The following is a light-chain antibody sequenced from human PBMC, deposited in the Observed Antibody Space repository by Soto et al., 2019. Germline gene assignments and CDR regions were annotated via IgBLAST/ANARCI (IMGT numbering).Light chain of an antibody. CDR2: DVS. V-gene: IGLV2-14*01. CDR1: SSDVGGYNY. CDR3: RSYTSSSTVV. J-gene: IGLJ2*01. Sequence: QSALTQPASVFGSPGQSITISCTGTSSDVGGYNYVSWYQQHPGKAPKLMIYDVSNRPSGVSNRFSGSKSGNTASLTISGIQAEDEADYYCRSYTSSSTVVFGGGTKLTVL.